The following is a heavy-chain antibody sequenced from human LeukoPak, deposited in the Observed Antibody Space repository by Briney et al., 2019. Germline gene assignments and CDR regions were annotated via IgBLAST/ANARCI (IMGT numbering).Heavy chain of an antibody. D-gene: IGHD3-9*01. Sequence: ASVKVSCKASGYTFTSYDINWVRQATGQGLEWMGWMNPNSGNTGYAQKFQGRVTITRNTSISTAYMELSSLRSKDTAVYYCARGPVVIRTSYYFDYWGQGTLVTVSS. CDR1: GYTFTSYD. CDR3: ARGPVVIRTSYYFDY. CDR2: MNPNSGNT. V-gene: IGHV1-8*03. J-gene: IGHJ4*02.